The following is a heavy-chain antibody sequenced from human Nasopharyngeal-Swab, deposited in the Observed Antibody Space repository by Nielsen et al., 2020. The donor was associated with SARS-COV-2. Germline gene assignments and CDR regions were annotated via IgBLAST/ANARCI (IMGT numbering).Heavy chain of an antibody. CDR2: ISDSARAT. Sequence: GGSLRLSCAASAFTFSSYSMNWVRQAPGKGLEWIACISDSARATFYADSVEGRFTISRDNAKNSLTLHLNSLRAEDTAVYFCARGYTNSAPRVDYYYMDVWGKGTTVTVSS. J-gene: IGHJ6*03. V-gene: IGHV3-48*04. CDR3: ARGYTNSAPRVDYYYMDV. D-gene: IGHD2-8*01. CDR1: AFTFSSYS.